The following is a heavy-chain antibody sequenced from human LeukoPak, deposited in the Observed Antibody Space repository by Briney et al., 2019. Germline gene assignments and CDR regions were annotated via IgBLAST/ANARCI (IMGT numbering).Heavy chain of an antibody. D-gene: IGHD1-26*01. CDR1: GFTFSSYS. CDR2: ISSSSSYI. V-gene: IGHV3-21*01. J-gene: IGHJ4*02. Sequence: GGSLRLSCAASGFTFSSYSMNWVRQAPGKGLEWVSSISSSSSYIYYVDSVKGRFTISRDNAKNSLYLQMNSLRAEDTAVYYCARDPRVGATANWGQGTLVTVSS. CDR3: ARDPRVGATAN.